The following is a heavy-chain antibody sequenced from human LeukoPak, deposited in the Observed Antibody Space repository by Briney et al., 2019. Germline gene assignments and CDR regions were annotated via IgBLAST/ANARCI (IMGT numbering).Heavy chain of an antibody. CDR3: AREEASHDAFDI. CDR1: GGTFSSYA. CDR2: IIPIFGTA. J-gene: IGHJ3*02. V-gene: IGHV1-69*05. Sequence: ASVKVSCKASGGTFSSYAISWVRQAPGQGLEWMGGIIPIFGTANYAQKFQGRVTVTTDESTSTAYMELSSLRSEDTAVYYCAREEASHDAFDIWGQGTMVTVSS.